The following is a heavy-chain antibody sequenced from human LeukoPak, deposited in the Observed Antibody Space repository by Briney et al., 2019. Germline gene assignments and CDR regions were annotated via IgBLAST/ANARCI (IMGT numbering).Heavy chain of an antibody. D-gene: IGHD3-22*01. CDR1: GYTFTSYY. CDR3: ARDSSARRLYYYDSSGYSIDY. CDR2: INPSGGST. V-gene: IGHV1-46*01. J-gene: IGHJ4*02. Sequence: GASVKVSCKASGYTFTSYYMHWVRQAPGQGLEWMGIINPSGGSTSYARKFQGRVTMTRDTSTSTVYMELSSLRSEDTAVYYCARDSSARRLYYYDSSGYSIDYWGQGTLVTVSS.